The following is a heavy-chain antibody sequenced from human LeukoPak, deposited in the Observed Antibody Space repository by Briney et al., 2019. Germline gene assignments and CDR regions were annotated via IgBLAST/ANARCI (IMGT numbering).Heavy chain of an antibody. CDR1: GGSISSGGYY. Sequence: PSETLSLTCTVSGGSISSGGYYWSWIRQHPGKGLEWIGYIYYSGSTYYNPSLKSRVTISVDTSKNQFSLKLSSVTAADTAVYYCARDSGAAAGTWGWFDPWGQGTLVTVSS. CDR2: IYYSGST. V-gene: IGHV4-31*03. D-gene: IGHD6-13*01. J-gene: IGHJ5*02. CDR3: ARDSGAAAGTWGWFDP.